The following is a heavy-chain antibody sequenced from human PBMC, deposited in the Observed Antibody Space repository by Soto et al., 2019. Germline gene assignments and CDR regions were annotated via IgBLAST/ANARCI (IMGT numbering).Heavy chain of an antibody. Sequence: QVQRVQSGAEVKKPGASVKVSCKASGYTFTSYGSSWVRQAPGQGLEWMGWISAYNGNTNYAQKLQGRVTMTTDTSTSTAYMELRRLRSDDTAVYYCASGYYDSSGYFTFDYWGQRTLVTVSS. CDR3: ASGYYDSSGYFTFDY. CDR2: ISAYNGNT. V-gene: IGHV1-18*01. D-gene: IGHD3-22*01. CDR1: GYTFTSYG. J-gene: IGHJ4*02.